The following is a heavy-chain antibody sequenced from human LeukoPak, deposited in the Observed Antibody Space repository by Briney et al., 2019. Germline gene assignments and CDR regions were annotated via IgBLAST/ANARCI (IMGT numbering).Heavy chain of an antibody. Sequence: PSETLSLTCTVSGGSISSGSYYWSWIRQPPGKGLEWIGYIYYSGTTNYNPSLKSRVTISVDTSKNQFSLKLTSVTAADTAVYYCARLGVASRGYSYGPDYWGQGTLVTVSS. CDR1: GGSISSGSYY. J-gene: IGHJ4*02. D-gene: IGHD5-18*01. CDR2: IYYSGTT. V-gene: IGHV4-61*01. CDR3: ARLGVASRGYSYGPDY.